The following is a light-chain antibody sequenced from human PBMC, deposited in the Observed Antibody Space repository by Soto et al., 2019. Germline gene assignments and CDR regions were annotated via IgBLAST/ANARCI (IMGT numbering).Light chain of an antibody. CDR1: QSVSSSY. Sequence: EIVITQSPATLSFSPGERATLSCRASQSVSSSYLSWYQQKPGQAPRLLIYGASTRATGIPARFSGSGSGTDFTLTISSLQPEDFAVYYCQQDYNLPWTFGQGTKVDIK. CDR3: QQDYNLPWT. J-gene: IGKJ1*01. V-gene: IGKV3D-7*01. CDR2: GAS.